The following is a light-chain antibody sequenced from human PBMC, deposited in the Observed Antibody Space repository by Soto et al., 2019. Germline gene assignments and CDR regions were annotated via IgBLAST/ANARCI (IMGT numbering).Light chain of an antibody. V-gene: IGKV2-28*01. CDR3: MQALQTPPT. J-gene: IGKJ1*01. CDR2: LGS. Sequence: DIVMTHSPLSLPVTPGEPASISCRSSQSLLHSNGYNYLDWYLQKPGHSPQLLIYLGSNRASGVPDRFSGSGSGTDFTLKISRVEAEDVGVYYCMQALQTPPTFGQGTKVEIK. CDR1: QSLLHSNGYNY.